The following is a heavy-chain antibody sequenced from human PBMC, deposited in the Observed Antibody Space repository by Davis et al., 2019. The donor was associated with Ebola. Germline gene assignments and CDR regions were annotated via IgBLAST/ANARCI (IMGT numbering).Heavy chain of an antibody. Sequence: GGSLRLSCAASGFTFSIFDMTWVRQAPGKGLEWVSTISARGSNIYYADSVKGRFTISRDNSKNTLYLQMHSLRVNDTAIYYCAKGGGWFDPWGQGTLVTVSS. J-gene: IGHJ5*02. V-gene: IGHV3-23*01. CDR1: GFTFSIFD. CDR3: AKGGGWFDP. CDR2: ISARGSNI. D-gene: IGHD3-16*01.